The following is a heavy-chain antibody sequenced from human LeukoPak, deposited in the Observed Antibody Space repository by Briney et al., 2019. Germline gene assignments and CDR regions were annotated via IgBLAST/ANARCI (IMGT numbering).Heavy chain of an antibody. CDR2: ISWNRGSI. J-gene: IGHJ4*02. CDR3: AKGYCSSISCHADY. CDR1: GFTFDDYA. Sequence: GGSLRLSCAASGFTFDDYAMHWVRQAPGKGLEWVSGISWNRGSIGYADSVKGRFTISRDNAKISLYLQMNSLRAEDTALYYCAKGYCSSISCHADYWGQGTLVTASS. V-gene: IGHV3-9*01. D-gene: IGHD2-2*01.